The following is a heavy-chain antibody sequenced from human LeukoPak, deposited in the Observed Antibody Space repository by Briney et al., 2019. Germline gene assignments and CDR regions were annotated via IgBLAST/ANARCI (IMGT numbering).Heavy chain of an antibody. CDR2: VIPILGIA. Sequence: GASVKVSCKASGGTFSSYAISWVRQAPGQGLEWMGRVIPILGIANYAQKFQGRVTITADKSTSTAYMELSSLRSEDTAVYYCAREVEAGDAFDIWGQGTMVTVSS. CDR3: AREVEAGDAFDI. CDR1: GGTFSSYA. J-gene: IGHJ3*02. V-gene: IGHV1-69*04. D-gene: IGHD5-24*01.